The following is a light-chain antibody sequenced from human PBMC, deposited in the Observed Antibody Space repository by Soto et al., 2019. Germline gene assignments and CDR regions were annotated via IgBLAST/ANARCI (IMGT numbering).Light chain of an antibody. Sequence: EIVLTQSPATLSLSPGERATLSCRASQSVSSYLAWYQQKPGQAPRLLIYDASNRATGIPARFSGSGSGTDFNLTLSSLEPEDFVVYYCQQRSNWPPYTFGQGTKLEIK. V-gene: IGKV3-11*01. J-gene: IGKJ2*01. CDR1: QSVSSY. CDR2: DAS. CDR3: QQRSNWPPYT.